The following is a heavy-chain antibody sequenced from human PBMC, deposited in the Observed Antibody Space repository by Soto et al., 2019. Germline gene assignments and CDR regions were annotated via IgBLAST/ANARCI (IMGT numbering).Heavy chain of an antibody. V-gene: IGHV4-39*01. CDR1: GGSISSISYY. CDR2: IHYSGST. D-gene: IGHD3-3*01. CDR3: ARRPTIFDY. Sequence: QLQLQESGPGLVKPSETLSLTCTVSGGSISSISYYWGWIRQPPGKGLEWIGSIHYSGSTYYNPSLKSRVTIAVDTSKNQSSLKLRSVTAADTAVYYCARRPTIFDYWGQGTLVTVSS. J-gene: IGHJ4*02.